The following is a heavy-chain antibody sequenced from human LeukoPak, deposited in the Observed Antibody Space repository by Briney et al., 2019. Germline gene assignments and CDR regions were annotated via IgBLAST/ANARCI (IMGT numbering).Heavy chain of an antibody. CDR1: GFTFSSYA. CDR2: ISGSGGYT. V-gene: IGHV3-23*01. D-gene: IGHD3-22*01. J-gene: IGHJ4*02. Sequence: GGSLRLSCAASGFTFSSYAMSWVRQAPGKGLEWVSAISGSGGYTYSADSVKGRFTISRDNSKNKLYLQMNSLRAEDTAVYYCAKVASSGYYSEVDYWGQGTLLTVPS. CDR3: AKVASSGYYSEVDY.